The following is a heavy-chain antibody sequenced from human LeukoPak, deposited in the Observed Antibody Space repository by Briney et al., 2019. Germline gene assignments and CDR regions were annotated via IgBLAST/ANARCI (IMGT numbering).Heavy chain of an antibody. CDR3: AKDLNYGFDS. CDR1: GFTFSNFA. CDR2: ISSNGGRT. Sequence: GGSLRLSCATSGFTFSNFAMNWVRQAPGKGLEWVSVISSNGGRTYYANSVKGRFTVSRDNSKNMLYLRMNTLRAEDTAIYYCAKDLNYGFDSWGQGTLVTVSS. J-gene: IGHJ4*02. D-gene: IGHD3-10*01. V-gene: IGHV3-23*01.